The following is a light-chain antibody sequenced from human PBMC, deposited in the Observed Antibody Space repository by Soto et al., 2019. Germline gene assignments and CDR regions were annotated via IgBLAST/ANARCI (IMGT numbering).Light chain of an antibody. J-gene: IGKJ1*01. CDR3: QQYKAYWT. CDR1: QSISSW. Sequence: DIHMTKSPSTLFASVGDRVTIPCRASQSISSWLAWYQQKPGKAPKLLIYKASSLESGVPSRFSGSGSGTEFPLTISSLQPDDFATYYCQQYKAYWTFGQGTKV. CDR2: KAS. V-gene: IGKV1-5*03.